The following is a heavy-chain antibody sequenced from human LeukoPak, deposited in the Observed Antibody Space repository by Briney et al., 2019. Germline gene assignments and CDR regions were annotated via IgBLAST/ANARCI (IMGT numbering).Heavy chain of an antibody. Sequence: ASVKVSCKASGYTFTSYYMHWVRQAPGQGLEWMGIINPSGGSTSYAQKFQGRVTMTTDTTTSTVSMELSSLRSEDTAVYYCTKSLGGYYAFDYWGQGTLVTVSS. J-gene: IGHJ4*02. V-gene: IGHV1-46*01. CDR3: TKSLGGYYAFDY. CDR1: GYTFTSYY. CDR2: INPSGGST. D-gene: IGHD3-22*01.